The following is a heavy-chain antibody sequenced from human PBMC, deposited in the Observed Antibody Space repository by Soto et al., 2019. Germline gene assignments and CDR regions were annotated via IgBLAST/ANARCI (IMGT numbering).Heavy chain of an antibody. Sequence: QVQLVESGGGVVQPGRSLRLSCAASGFTFSSYGMHWVRQAPGKGLEWVAVISYDGSNKYYADSVKGRFTISRDNSKNTLYLQMNSLRAEDTAVYYCAKDQGYQLLWEYFQHWGQGTLVTVSS. D-gene: IGHD2-2*01. J-gene: IGHJ1*01. V-gene: IGHV3-30*18. CDR1: GFTFSSYG. CDR3: AKDQGYQLLWEYFQH. CDR2: ISYDGSNK.